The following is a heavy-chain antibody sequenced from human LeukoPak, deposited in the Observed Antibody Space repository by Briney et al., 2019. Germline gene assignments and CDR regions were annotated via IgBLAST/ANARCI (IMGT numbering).Heavy chain of an antibody. Sequence: PSETLSLTCTVSGGSISSSSYYWGWIRQPPGKGLEWIGSIYYSGSTYYNPSLKSRVTISVDTSKNQFSLKLSSVTAADTAVYYCARHKRQRPDAFDIWGQGTMVTVSS. CDR2: IYYSGST. CDR1: GGSISSSSYY. CDR3: ARHKRQRPDAFDI. D-gene: IGHD6-25*01. V-gene: IGHV4-39*01. J-gene: IGHJ3*02.